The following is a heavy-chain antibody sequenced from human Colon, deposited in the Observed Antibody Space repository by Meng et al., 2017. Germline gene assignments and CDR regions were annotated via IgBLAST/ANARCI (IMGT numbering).Heavy chain of an antibody. CDR2: IRSIANSYAT. D-gene: IGHD6-6*01. V-gene: IGHV3-73*01. CDR3: TRLGYSSSYMEGVDY. J-gene: IGHJ4*02. Sequence: GGSLRPSCAASGFTFSAFAMHWVRQASGKGLEWVGRIRSIANSYATAYAASVKGRFTISRDDSKNTAYLQMNSLKTEDTAVYYCTRLGYSSSYMEGVDYWGQGTLVTVSS. CDR1: GFTFSAFA.